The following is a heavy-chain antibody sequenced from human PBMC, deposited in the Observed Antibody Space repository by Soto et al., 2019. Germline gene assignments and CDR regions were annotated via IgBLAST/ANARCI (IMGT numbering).Heavy chain of an antibody. Sequence: EVQVVESGGGLVQPGGSLRLSCTASGITLRNHWMNWVRQAPGQGLEWVANISPDGSKKKYVDSVKGRFTISRDDSMNSAYLQMDSLREEETAVYYCLGSGTCGWGQGTLVTVSS. CDR3: LGSGTCG. J-gene: IGHJ4*02. V-gene: IGHV3-7*02. CDR1: GITLRNHW. D-gene: IGHD3-10*01. CDR2: ISPDGSKK.